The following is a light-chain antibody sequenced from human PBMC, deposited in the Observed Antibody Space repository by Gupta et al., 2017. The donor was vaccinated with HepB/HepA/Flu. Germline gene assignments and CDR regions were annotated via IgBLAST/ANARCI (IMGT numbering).Light chain of an antibody. V-gene: IGLV2-14*01. Sequence: QSALTQPASVSGSPGQSITISCTGTSSDVGGYNYVSWYQQHPGKAPKLMIYDVSNRPSGVSNRFSGSKSGNTASLTISGLQAEDEADYYCSSYTSTPWVFGGGTKLTGL. CDR2: DVS. CDR1: SSDVGGYNY. CDR3: SSYTSTPWV. J-gene: IGLJ3*02.